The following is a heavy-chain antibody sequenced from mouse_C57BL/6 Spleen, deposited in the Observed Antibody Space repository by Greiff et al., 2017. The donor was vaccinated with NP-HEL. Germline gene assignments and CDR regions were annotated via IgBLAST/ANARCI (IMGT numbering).Heavy chain of an antibody. CDR1: GYTFTDYY. V-gene: IGHV1-26*01. CDR3: ARAGWLPPYAMDD. Sequence: EVQLQQSGPELVKPGASVKISCKASGYTFTDYYMNWVKQSHGKSLEWIGDLNPNNGGTSYNQKFKGKATLTVDKSSSTAYMELRSLTSEDSAVYYCARAGWLPPYAMDDWGQGTSVTVSS. J-gene: IGHJ4*01. CDR2: LNPNNGGT. D-gene: IGHD2-3*01.